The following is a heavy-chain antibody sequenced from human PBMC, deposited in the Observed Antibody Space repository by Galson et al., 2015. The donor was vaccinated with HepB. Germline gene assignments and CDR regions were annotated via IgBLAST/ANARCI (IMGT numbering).Heavy chain of an antibody. J-gene: IGHJ4*02. CDR2: IYYSGST. CDR1: GGSLSSSSYY. D-gene: IGHD6-19*01. V-gene: IGHV4-39*01. CDR3: ASWPPYSSGWYLFDY. Sequence: TLSLTCTVSGGSLSSSSYYWGWIRQPPGKGLEWIGSIYYSGSTYYNPSLKSRVTISVDTSKNQFSLKLSSVTAADTAVYYCASWPPYSSGWYLFDYWGQGTLVTVSS.